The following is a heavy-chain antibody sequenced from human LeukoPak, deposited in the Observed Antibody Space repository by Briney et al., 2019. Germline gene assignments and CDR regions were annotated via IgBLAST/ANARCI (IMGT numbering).Heavy chain of an antibody. D-gene: IGHD3-3*01. Sequence: SETLSLTCTVPVGSLSSFYRCWVRQPAGEGVGWSGRIYISGSTNYNPSLKSRVTMSVDTSKNQFSLKLSSVTAADTAVCYCARAQLIYDFWSGYRDDAFDIWGQGTMVTVSS. CDR3: ARAQLIYDFWSGYRDDAFDI. CDR1: VGSLSSFY. V-gene: IGHV4-4*07. CDR2: IYISGST. J-gene: IGHJ3*02.